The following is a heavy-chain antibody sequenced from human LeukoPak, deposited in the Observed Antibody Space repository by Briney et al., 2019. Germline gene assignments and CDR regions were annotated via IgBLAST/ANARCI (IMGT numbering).Heavy chain of an antibody. V-gene: IGHV2-5*02. J-gene: IGHJ4*02. CDR3: AHRRRLISASFFFDY. D-gene: IGHD1-26*01. CDR2: IYWDDDK. CDR1: GSSLNTSGVG. Sequence: SGPTLVKPTQTLTLTCTFSGSSLNTSGVGVGWIRQPPGKALEWLALIYWDDDKRYSPSLKTRLTITKDTSKNQVVLTMTNMDPVDTATYYCAHRRRLISASFFFDYWGQGTLVTVSS.